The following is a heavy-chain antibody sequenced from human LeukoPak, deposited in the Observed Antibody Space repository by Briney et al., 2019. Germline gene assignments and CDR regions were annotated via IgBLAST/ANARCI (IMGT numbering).Heavy chain of an antibody. CDR3: ANVLVATITQYYFDY. J-gene: IGHJ4*02. D-gene: IGHD5-12*01. Sequence: SETLSLTCTVSGGSISSYYWSWIRQPAGKGLEWIGRIYTSGSTNYNPSLKSRVTMSVDTSKNQFSLKLSSVTAADTAVYYCANVLVATITQYYFDYWGQGTLVTVSS. CDR1: GGSISSYY. CDR2: IYTSGST. V-gene: IGHV4-4*07.